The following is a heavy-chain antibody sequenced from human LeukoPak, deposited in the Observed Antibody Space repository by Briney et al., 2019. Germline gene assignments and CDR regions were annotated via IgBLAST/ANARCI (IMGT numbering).Heavy chain of an antibody. CDR2: ISYDGSNK. Sequence: GGSLRLSCAASGFTFKNYYMSWIRQAPGKGLEWVAVISYDGSNKYYADSVKGRFTISRDNSKNTLYLQMNSLRAEDTAVYYCARDRSLYSSGWYLFDYWGQGTLVTVSS. CDR3: ARDRSLYSSGWYLFDY. V-gene: IGHV3-30-3*01. CDR1: GFTFKNYY. J-gene: IGHJ4*02. D-gene: IGHD6-19*01.